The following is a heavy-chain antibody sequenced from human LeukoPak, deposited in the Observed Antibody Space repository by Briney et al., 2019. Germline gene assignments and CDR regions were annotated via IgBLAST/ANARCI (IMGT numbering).Heavy chain of an antibody. CDR2: ISVGAGYI. Sequence: GGSLRLSCAASGFTFNSYAMTWVRQAPGKGLEWVSAISVGAGYIYCADSVKGRFTSSRDNSKSTLYLQMSNLRAEDTAVYFCAKNRATGLAFYDYWGQGTQVTVSS. D-gene: IGHD5-24*01. CDR1: GFTFNSYA. J-gene: IGHJ4*02. CDR3: AKNRATGLAFYDY. V-gene: IGHV3-23*01.